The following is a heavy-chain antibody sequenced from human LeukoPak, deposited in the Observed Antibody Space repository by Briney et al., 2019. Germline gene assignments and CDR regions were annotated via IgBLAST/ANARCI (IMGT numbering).Heavy chain of an antibody. V-gene: IGHV3-23*01. Sequence: PGGSLRLSCAASGFTFSSYAMSWVRQAPGKGLEWVSAISGSGGSTYYADSVKGRFTISRDNSKNTLFLQMDSLRAEDTAIFYCAKAHLPDYFYMDVWGKGTPVTVSS. J-gene: IGHJ6*03. CDR1: GFTFSSYA. CDR2: ISGSGGST. CDR3: AKAHLPDYFYMDV.